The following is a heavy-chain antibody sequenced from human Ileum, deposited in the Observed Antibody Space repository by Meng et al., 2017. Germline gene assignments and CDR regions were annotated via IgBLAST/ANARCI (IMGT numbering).Heavy chain of an antibody. Sequence: GSLRLSCTVSGGSISSYYWSWIRQPPGKGLEWIGYMYNSGSTNYNPSLKSRVTISVDTSKNQFALKLSSVIAADTAVYYCARAQQFYTVTSWGYGRDVWGQGTTVTGAS. CDR3: ARAQQFYTVTSWGYGRDV. V-gene: IGHV4-59*01. CDR1: GGSISSYY. CDR2: MYNSGST. D-gene: IGHD4-11*01. J-gene: IGHJ6*02.